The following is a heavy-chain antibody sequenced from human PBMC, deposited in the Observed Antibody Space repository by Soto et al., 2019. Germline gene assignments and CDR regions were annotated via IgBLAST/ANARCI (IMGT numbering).Heavy chain of an antibody. Sequence: EVQLVESGGGLVHPGGSLRLSCAASGFIFSNYWMSWVRQAPGKGLECVASINQDGSEKYYVASVKVRFTISRDDAKNSLYLQMNSLRAEDAAVYYCARGNGYCSGTRCHPFDYWGQGALVTVSS. CDR1: GFIFSNYW. V-gene: IGHV3-7*01. D-gene: IGHD2-2*01. CDR3: ARGNGYCSGTRCHPFDY. J-gene: IGHJ4*02. CDR2: INQDGSEK.